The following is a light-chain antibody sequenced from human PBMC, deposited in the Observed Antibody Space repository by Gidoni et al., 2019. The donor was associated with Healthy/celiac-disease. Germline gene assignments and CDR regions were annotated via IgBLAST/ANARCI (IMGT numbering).Light chain of an antibody. CDR2: GAS. CDR1: QSVSSN. CDR3: QQYNNWPPLVT. J-gene: IGKJ3*01. Sequence: EIVMTQSPATLSVSPGERATLSCRASQSVSSNLAWYQQNPGQASRLLIYGASTRATGIPARFSGSGSGTEFTLTISSLQSEDFAVYYCQQYNNWPPLVTFGPGTKVDIK. V-gene: IGKV3-15*01.